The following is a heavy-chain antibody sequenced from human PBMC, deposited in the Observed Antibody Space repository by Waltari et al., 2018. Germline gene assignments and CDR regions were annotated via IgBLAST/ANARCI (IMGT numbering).Heavy chain of an antibody. CDR3: ATDKFGGSFLFDY. Sequence: QVQLVQSGAEVKKPGASVKVSCKASGYTFTGYYMHWVRQAPGKGLEWMGGFDPEDGETIYAQKFQGRVTMTEDTSTDTAYMELSSLRSEDTAVYYCATDKFGGSFLFDYWGQGTLVTVSS. V-gene: IGHV1-24*01. CDR2: FDPEDGET. J-gene: IGHJ4*02. D-gene: IGHD1-26*01. CDR1: GYTFTGYY.